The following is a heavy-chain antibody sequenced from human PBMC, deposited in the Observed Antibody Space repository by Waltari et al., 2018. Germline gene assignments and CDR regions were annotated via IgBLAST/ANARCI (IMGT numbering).Heavy chain of an antibody. Sequence: QVQLQQWGAGLLKPSETLSLTCAVYGGSFSGYYWSWIRQPPGKGLEWMGEINQSGSTNYNPSLKSRVTISVDTSKNQFSLKLSSVTAADTAVYYCARGYGRYQLTSYYYYMDVWGKGTTVTVSS. CDR3: ARGYGRYQLTSYYYYMDV. V-gene: IGHV4-34*01. D-gene: IGHD2-2*01. J-gene: IGHJ6*03. CDR1: GGSFSGYY. CDR2: INQSGST.